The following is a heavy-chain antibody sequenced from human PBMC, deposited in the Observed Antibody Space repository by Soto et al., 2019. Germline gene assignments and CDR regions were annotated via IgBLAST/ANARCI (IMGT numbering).Heavy chain of an antibody. CDR3: ARDGSSTEHYDRSDY. D-gene: IGHD3-22*01. J-gene: IGHJ4*02. CDR1: GYTFTSYG. CDR2: ISAYNGNT. Sequence: GASVKVSCKASGYTFTSYGISWVRQAPGQGLEWMGWISAYNGNTNYAQKLQGRVTMTTDTSTSTAYMELRSLRSDDTAVYYCARDGSSTEHYDRSDYWGQGTLVTVSS. V-gene: IGHV1-18*01.